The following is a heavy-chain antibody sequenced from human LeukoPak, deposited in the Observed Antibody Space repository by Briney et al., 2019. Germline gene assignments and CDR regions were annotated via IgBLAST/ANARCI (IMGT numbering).Heavy chain of an antibody. CDR1: GFTHSSYW. J-gene: IGHJ4*02. D-gene: IGHD6-19*01. V-gene: IGHV3-7*03. CDR2: VKQEGSEK. CDR3: ARSQWLADRYFDY. Sequence: GGSLRLSCVASGFTHSSYWMSWVRQAPGKGLEGVANVKQEGSEKYYVDSVKDRFTISRDNTKNSLYLQMNSLRAEDTAVYYCARSQWLADRYFDYWGQGTLVTVSS.